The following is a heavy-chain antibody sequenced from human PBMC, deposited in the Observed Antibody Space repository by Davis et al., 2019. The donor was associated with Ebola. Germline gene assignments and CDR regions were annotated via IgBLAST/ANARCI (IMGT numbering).Heavy chain of an antibody. V-gene: IGHV3-21*04. D-gene: IGHD1-26*01. CDR1: GFTFSSYG. CDR3: AGGGGSYAYFPY. Sequence: GESLKISCAASGFTFSSYGMHWVRQAPGKGLEWVSSISSSSSYIYYADSVKGRFTISRDSSENTLYLQMNSLRVDDTAVYYCAGGGGSYAYFPYWGQGTLVTVSS. J-gene: IGHJ4*02. CDR2: ISSSSSYI.